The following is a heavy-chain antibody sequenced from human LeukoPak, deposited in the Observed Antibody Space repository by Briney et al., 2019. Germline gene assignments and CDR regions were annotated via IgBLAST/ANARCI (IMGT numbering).Heavy chain of an antibody. Sequence: QPGGSLRLSCAASGFTFSSYAMSWVRQAPGKGLEWVSAISGSGGSTYYADSVMGRFTISRDNSKNTLYLQMNSLRAEDTAVYYCAKGEKGVYYGSGSYPDYWGQGTLVTVSS. V-gene: IGHV3-23*01. CDR2: ISGSGGST. CDR1: GFTFSSYA. CDR3: AKGEKGVYYGSGSYPDY. D-gene: IGHD3-10*01. J-gene: IGHJ4*02.